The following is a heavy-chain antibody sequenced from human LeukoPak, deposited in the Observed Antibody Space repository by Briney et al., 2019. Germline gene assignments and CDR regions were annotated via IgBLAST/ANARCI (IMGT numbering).Heavy chain of an antibody. Sequence: HPGGSLRLSCAASGFTSTIYGMNWLRQAPGKGLEWVSYLSGRSDSIYYAESVKGRFTISRDNARNSLYLQMNSLRDEDTAVYYCARDFRYRDSSGYYSFDYWGQGTLVTVSS. D-gene: IGHD3-22*01. CDR3: ARDFRYRDSSGYYSFDY. CDR1: GFTSTIYG. CDR2: LSGRSDSI. V-gene: IGHV3-48*02. J-gene: IGHJ4*02.